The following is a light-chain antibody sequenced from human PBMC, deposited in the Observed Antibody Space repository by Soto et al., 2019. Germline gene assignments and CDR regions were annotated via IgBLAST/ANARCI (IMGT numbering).Light chain of an antibody. Sequence: QSLLTQPPSVSAAPGQKVTISCSGSSSNIGKNYVSWYQQLPGTAPKLLIYDNNKRPSGIPDRFSGSKSDTSATLGITGLQTGDEADYYCGTWDSSLSVYVFGTGTKVTVL. V-gene: IGLV1-51*01. CDR2: DNN. CDR1: SSNIGKNY. J-gene: IGLJ1*01. CDR3: GTWDSSLSVYV.